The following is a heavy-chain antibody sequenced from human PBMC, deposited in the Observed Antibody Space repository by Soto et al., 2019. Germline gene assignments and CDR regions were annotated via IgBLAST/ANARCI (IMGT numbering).Heavy chain of an antibody. J-gene: IGHJ5*02. CDR2: MNPGSGDT. CDR1: GYSFTNND. Sequence: GASVKVSCKASGYSFTNNDVSWVRQATGQVLEWMGWMNPGSGDTWYAQKFQGRGTMTRDISIATAYMELSSLRSDDTAIYYCARMETFGSLNWFDPWGQGTLVTAPQ. V-gene: IGHV1-8*01. CDR3: ARMETFGSLNWFDP. D-gene: IGHD3-16*01.